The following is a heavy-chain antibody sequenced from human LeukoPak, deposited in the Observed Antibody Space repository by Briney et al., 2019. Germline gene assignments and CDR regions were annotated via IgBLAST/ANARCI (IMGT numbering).Heavy chain of an antibody. V-gene: IGHV3-9*01. CDR2: INWNSGTL. CDR1: GFSFADAT. J-gene: IGHJ6*03. Sequence: GRSLRLSCAASGFSFADATMHWVRQVSGKGLEWVSGINWNSGTLGYADSVKGRFTVSRDNAKNSLYLQMNSLKTEDTALYYCAKDPYMDVWGKGTTVTVSS. CDR3: AKDPYMDV.